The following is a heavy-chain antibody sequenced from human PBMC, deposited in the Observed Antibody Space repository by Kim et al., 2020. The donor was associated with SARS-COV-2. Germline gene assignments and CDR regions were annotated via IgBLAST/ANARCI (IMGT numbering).Heavy chain of an antibody. D-gene: IGHD3-10*01. Sequence: GGSLRLSCAASGFTFSSYAMSWVRQAPGKGLEWVSAISGSGGSTYYADSVKGRFTISRDNSKNTLYLQMNSLRAEDTAVYYCAKDARRTLSPLWFGEQKRGYWGQGTLVTVSS. CDR3: AKDARRTLSPLWFGEQKRGY. J-gene: IGHJ4*02. V-gene: IGHV3-23*01. CDR2: ISGSGGST. CDR1: GFTFSSYA.